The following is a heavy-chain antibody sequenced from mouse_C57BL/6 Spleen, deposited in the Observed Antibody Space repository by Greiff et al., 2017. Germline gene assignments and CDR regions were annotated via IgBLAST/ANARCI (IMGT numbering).Heavy chain of an antibody. D-gene: IGHD4-1*01. CDR1: GYTFTSYW. V-gene: IGHV1-64*01. J-gene: IGHJ2*01. Sequence: VQLQQPGAELVKPGASVKLSCKASGYTFTSYWMHWVKQRPGQGLEWIGMIHPNSGSTNYNEKFKSKATLTVDKSSSTAYMQLSSLTSEDSAVYYCARRDWEYYFDYWGQGTTLTVSS. CDR3: ARRDWEYYFDY. CDR2: IHPNSGST.